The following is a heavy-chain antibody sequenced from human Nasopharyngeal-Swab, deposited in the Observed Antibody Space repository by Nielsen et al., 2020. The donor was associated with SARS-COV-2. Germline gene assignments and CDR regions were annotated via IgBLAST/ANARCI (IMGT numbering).Heavy chain of an antibody. CDR2: IDPNTGGT. CDR3: ARALSARTTFNCLGP. J-gene: IGHJ5*02. Sequence: WVRQAPGQGLEWMGRIDPNTGGTSSAQIFQGRVTMTRDTSSSTVYIEVTSPTSDDTAVYYCARALSARTTFNCLGPWGQGTLVTVSS. V-gene: IGHV1-2*06. D-gene: IGHD4-17*01.